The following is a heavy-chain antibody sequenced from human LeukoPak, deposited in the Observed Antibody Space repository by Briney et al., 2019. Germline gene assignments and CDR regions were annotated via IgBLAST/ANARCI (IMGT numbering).Heavy chain of an antibody. CDR3: ARGVPARPYYGSGSQGGFDY. CDR1: GYTFTSYA. V-gene: IGHV1-3*01. J-gene: IGHJ4*02. D-gene: IGHD3-10*01. Sequence: ASVKVSCKASGYTFTSYAMHWVRQAPGQRLEWMGWINAGNGNTKYSQKFQGRVTITRDTSASTAYMELSSLRSEDTAVYYCARGVPARPYYGSGSQGGFDYWGQGTLVTVSS. CDR2: INAGNGNT.